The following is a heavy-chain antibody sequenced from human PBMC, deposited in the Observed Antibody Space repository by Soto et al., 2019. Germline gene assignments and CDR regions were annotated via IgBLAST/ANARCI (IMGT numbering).Heavy chain of an antibody. CDR1: GYTXSSYG. V-gene: IGHV1-18*04. CDR3: ARDIDSSGYYSYDY. J-gene: IGHJ4*02. CDR2: ISAYNCNT. D-gene: IGHD3-22*01. Sequence: SXKVSFKASGYTXSSYGISLVRQAPGQGLEWMGWISAYNCNTNYEQKLQGRVTMTTDTSTSTAYMELRPMRSDDTAVYYCARDIDSSGYYSYDYWGQGTLGTVSS.